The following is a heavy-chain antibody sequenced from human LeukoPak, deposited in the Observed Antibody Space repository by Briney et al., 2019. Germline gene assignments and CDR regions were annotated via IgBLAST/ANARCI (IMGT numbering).Heavy chain of an antibody. J-gene: IGHJ4*02. CDR3: ARSLRLTGSLGSD. CDR2: INPNSGGT. Sequence: ASVTVSFTASGYTFTGYYMHWVRQAPGQGLEWMGRINPNSGGTNYAQKFQGRVTMTRDTSISSAYMELSRLRSDDTAVYYCARSLRLTGSLGSDWGQGTLVTVSS. D-gene: IGHD1-20*01. V-gene: IGHV1-2*06. CDR1: GYTFTGYY.